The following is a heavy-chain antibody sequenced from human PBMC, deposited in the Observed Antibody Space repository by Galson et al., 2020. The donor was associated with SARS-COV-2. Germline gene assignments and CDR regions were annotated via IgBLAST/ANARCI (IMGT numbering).Heavy chain of an antibody. V-gene: IGHV3-43*01. CDR1: GFTFDDYT. CDR3: AKATDYYDSSGIYDY. Sequence: GESLKISCAASGFTFDDYTMHWVRQAPGKGLEWVSLISWDGGSTYYADSVKGRFTISRDNSKNSLYLQMNSLRTEDTALYYCAKATDYYDSSGIYDYWGQGTLVTVSS. D-gene: IGHD3-22*01. J-gene: IGHJ4*02. CDR2: ISWDGGST.